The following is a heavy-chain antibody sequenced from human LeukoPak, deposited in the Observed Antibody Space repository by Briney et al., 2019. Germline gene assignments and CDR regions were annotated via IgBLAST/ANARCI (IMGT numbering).Heavy chain of an antibody. V-gene: IGHV4-34*01. CDR3: ARVVAAAGDAFDI. D-gene: IGHD6-13*01. Sequence: SETLSLTCAVHGGSFSGYYWSWIRQPPGKGLEWIGEINHSGSTNYNPSLKSRVTISVDTSKNQFSLKLSSVTAADTAVYYCARVVAAAGDAFDIWGQGTMVTVSS. CDR2: INHSGST. J-gene: IGHJ3*02. CDR1: GGSFSGYY.